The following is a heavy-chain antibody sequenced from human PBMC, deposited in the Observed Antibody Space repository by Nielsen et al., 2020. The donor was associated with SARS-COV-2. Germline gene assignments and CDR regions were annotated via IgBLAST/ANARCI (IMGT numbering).Heavy chain of an antibody. CDR3: ARVLPDFWSGYYKGWFDP. Sequence: SLKISCAASGFTFSSYWMSWVRQAPGKGLEWVSGISWNSGSIGYADSVKGRFTISRDNAKNSLYLQMNSLRAEDTALYYCARVLPDFWSGYYKGWFDPWGQGTLVTVSS. J-gene: IGHJ5*02. CDR2: ISWNSGSI. CDR1: GFTFSSYW. V-gene: IGHV3-9*01. D-gene: IGHD3-3*01.